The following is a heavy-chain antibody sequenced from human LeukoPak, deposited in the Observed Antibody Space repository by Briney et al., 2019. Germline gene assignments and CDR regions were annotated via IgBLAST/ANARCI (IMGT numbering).Heavy chain of an antibody. V-gene: IGHV4-59*11. CDR1: GGFLSSHY. CDR3: ARGFRDYGDLTAFDY. J-gene: IGHJ4*02. CDR2: NYYSGNT. D-gene: IGHD4-17*01. Sequence: SETLSLPCTVSGGFLSSHYWHWLPQPPEEGREWIRYNYYSGNTNYSPSRKGPVTIPLDTPQNQFSLTMNSATAADTAVYYCARGFRDYGDLTAFDYWGQGTLVTVSS.